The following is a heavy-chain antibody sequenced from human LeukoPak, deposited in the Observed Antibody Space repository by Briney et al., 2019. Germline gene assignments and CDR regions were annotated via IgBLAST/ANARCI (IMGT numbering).Heavy chain of an antibody. J-gene: IGHJ4*02. CDR3: ARVTGYMIEDYFDY. V-gene: IGHV4-59*01. CDR2: IYYSGST. Sequence: SETLSLTCTVYGGSFSNYYWSRIRQPPGKGLEWIGYIYYSGSTNYNPSLKSRVTISVETSKNQFSLKLSSVTAADTAVYYCARVTGYMIEDYFDYWGQGTLVTVSS. D-gene: IGHD3-22*01. CDR1: GGSFSNYY.